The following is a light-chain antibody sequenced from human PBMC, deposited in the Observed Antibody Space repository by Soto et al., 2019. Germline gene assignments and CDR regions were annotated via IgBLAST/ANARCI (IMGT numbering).Light chain of an antibody. CDR1: QSLSSNY. V-gene: IGKV3-20*01. CDR2: GAS. CDR3: QQYVTSPT. Sequence: EIVLTQSPGTLSLSPGERATLSCKASQSLSSNYLAWYHQKPGQAPRLLVYGASSRATGIPDRFSGSGSGTEFTLTINGLEPEDFAVYFCQQYVTSPTXGGGTKVDIK. J-gene: IGKJ4*01.